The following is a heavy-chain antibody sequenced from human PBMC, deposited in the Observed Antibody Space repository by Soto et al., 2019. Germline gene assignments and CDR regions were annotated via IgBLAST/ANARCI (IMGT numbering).Heavy chain of an antibody. J-gene: IGHJ4*02. CDR3: SRDHDFWSGYYIDY. V-gene: IGHV3-33*08. CDR1: GFTFSSYG. D-gene: IGHD3-3*01. CDR2: IWYDGSNK. Sequence: GGSLRLSCAASGFTFSSYGMYWVRQAPGKGLEWVAVIWYDGSNKYYADSVKGRFTISRDNSKNTLYLQMNSLRAEDTAVYYCSRDHDFWSGYYIDYWGQGTLVTVSS.